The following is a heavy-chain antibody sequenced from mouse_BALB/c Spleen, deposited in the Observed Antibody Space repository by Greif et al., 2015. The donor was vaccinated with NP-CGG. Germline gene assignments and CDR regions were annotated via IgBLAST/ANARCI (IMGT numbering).Heavy chain of an antibody. CDR3: ARRELTGTGWFAY. J-gene: IGHJ3*01. D-gene: IGHD4-1*01. Sequence: VQLQQSGAELAKPGASVKMSCKASGYTFTSYWMHWVKQRPGQGLEWIGYITPSTGYTEYNQKFKDKATLTADKSSSTAYMQLSSLTSEDSAVYYCARRELTGTGWFAYWGQGTLVTVSA. V-gene: IGHV1-7*01. CDR2: ITPSTGYT. CDR1: GYTFTSYW.